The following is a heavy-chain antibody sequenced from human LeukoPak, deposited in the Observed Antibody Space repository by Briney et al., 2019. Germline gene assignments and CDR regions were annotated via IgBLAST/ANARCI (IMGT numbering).Heavy chain of an antibody. Sequence: NASETLSLTCIVSGGSIGTLYWNWIRQVPGKGLEWIGFIDYHENTKYNPSLKSRVTMSVDTSVDQVSLRLTSVTAADTAIYFCATASGRSFWLDPWGQGRLVTVSS. CDR3: ATASGRSFWLDP. CDR2: IDYHENT. J-gene: IGHJ5*02. V-gene: IGHV4-59*11. CDR1: GGSIGTLY. D-gene: IGHD2-15*01.